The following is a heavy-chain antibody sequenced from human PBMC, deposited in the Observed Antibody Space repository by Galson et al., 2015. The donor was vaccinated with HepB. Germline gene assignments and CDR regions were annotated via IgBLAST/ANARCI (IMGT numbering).Heavy chain of an antibody. CDR2: MWYDGNNK. V-gene: IGHV3-33*01. CDR1: GFTFSSYG. CDR3: ARETSDAFDI. Sequence: SLRLSCAASGFTFSSYGMHWVRQAPGKGLEWVAVMWYDGNNKYNVDSVKGRFTISRDNSKNTLYLQMDSLRAEDTAVYYRARETSDAFDIWGQGTMVTVSS. J-gene: IGHJ3*02.